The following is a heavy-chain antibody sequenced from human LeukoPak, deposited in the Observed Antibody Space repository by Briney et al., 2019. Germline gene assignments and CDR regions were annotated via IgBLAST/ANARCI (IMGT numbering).Heavy chain of an antibody. CDR3: ARDFSDYGSGSYIYYYYYMDV. CDR2: IYTSGST. V-gene: IGHV4-4*07. Sequence: SETLSLTCTVSGGSISSYYWSWIRQPAGKGLEWIGRIYTSGSTNYNPSLKSRVTMSVDTSKNQFSLKLSSVTAADTAVYYCARDFSDYGSGSYIYYYYYMDVWGKGTTVTVSS. D-gene: IGHD3-10*01. CDR1: GGSISSYY. J-gene: IGHJ6*03.